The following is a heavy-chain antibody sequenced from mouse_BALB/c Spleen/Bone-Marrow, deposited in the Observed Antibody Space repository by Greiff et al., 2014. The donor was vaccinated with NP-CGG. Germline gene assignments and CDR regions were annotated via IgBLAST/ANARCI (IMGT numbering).Heavy chain of an antibody. CDR1: GFNIKDTF. V-gene: IGHV14-3*02. J-gene: IGHJ4*01. CDR3: ASSGNYEGGAMDY. CDR2: IDPANGIT. Sequence: VQLQQSGAELVKPGASVKLSCTASGFNIKDTFMHWMEQRPEQGLEWNGRIDPANGITKYDPKFQGKATITTDTSSNTAYLQRSSLTSEDTAVYYCASSGNYEGGAMDYWGQGTSVTVSS. D-gene: IGHD2-1*01.